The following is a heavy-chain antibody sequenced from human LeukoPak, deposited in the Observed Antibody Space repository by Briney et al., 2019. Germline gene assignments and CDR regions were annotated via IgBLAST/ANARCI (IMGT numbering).Heavy chain of an antibody. D-gene: IGHD6-6*01. J-gene: IGHJ4*02. CDR3: ARDLTGPLPYSSSLD. V-gene: IGHV3-30*02. CDR1: GFTFSSYG. CDR2: IRYDGSNK. Sequence: GGSLRLSCAASGFTFSSYGMHWVRQAPGKGLEWVVFIRYDGSNKYYADSVKGRFTISRDNSKNTLYLQMNSLRAEDTAVYYCARDLTGPLPYSSSLDWGQGTLATVSS.